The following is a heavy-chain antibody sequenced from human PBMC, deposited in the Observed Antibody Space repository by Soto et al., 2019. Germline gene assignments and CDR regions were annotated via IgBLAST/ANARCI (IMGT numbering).Heavy chain of an antibody. V-gene: IGHV4-31*03. J-gene: IGHJ4*02. D-gene: IGHD3-22*01. Sequence: TLSLTCTDSGGSISSGGYYWSWIRQHPGKGLEWIGYIYYSGSTYYNPSLKSRVTISVDTSKNQFSLRAEDTAVYYCAKETYNYDRSGYDYWGQGTLVTVSS. CDR3: AKETYNYDRSGYDY. CDR1: GGSISSGGYY. CDR2: IYYSGST.